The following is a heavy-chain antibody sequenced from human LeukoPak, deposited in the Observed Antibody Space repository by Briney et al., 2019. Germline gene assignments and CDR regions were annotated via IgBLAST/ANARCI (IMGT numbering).Heavy chain of an antibody. CDR3: ARTETSTGHSRYSSSWYGFGFDY. CDR2: INPNSGGT. D-gene: IGHD6-13*01. J-gene: IGHJ4*02. CDR1: GYPFTGYY. V-gene: IGHV1-2*02. Sequence: ASVKVSCKASGYPFTGYYMHWVRQAPGQGLEWMGWINPNSGGTNYAQKFQGRVTMTRDTSISTAYMELSRLRSDDTAVYYCARTETSTGHSRYSSSWYGFGFDYWGQGTLVTVSS.